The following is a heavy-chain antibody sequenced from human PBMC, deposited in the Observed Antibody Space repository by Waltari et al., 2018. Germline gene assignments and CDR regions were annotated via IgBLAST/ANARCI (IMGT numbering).Heavy chain of an antibody. CDR3: AKDFTMIVVVTDY. D-gene: IGHD3-22*01. CDR1: GFTFSSSV. Sequence: EVQLLESGGGLVQPGGSLRLSCAASGFTFSSSVMSWVRQAPGKGLEWVSAISGSGGSTYYADSVKGRFTISRDNSKNTLYLQMNSLRAEDTAVYYCAKDFTMIVVVTDYWGQGTLVTVSS. J-gene: IGHJ4*02. V-gene: IGHV3-23*01. CDR2: ISGSGGST.